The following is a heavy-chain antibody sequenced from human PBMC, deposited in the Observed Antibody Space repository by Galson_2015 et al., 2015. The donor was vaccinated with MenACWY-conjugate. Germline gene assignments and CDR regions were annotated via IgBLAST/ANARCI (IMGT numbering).Heavy chain of an antibody. CDR1: GDSVSSNNAA. D-gene: IGHD2-21*01. Sequence: AISGDSVSSNNAAWTWIRQSPSRGLEWLGRTYYRSKWYNDYAFSLKSRITVNPDTSKNQFSLQLNSVTPEDTAVYYCARWGPPHTAYRPSTDQINDAFDVWGQGTMVTVSS. CDR2: TYYRSKWYN. V-gene: IGHV6-1*01. J-gene: IGHJ3*01. CDR3: ARWGPPHTAYRPSTDQINDAFDV.